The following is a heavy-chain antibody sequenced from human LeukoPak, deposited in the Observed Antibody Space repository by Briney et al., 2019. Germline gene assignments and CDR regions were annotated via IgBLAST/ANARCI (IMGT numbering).Heavy chain of an antibody. CDR2: IYYSGST. CDR3: ARGGSDYDFWSGYFLRLEYNYGMDV. J-gene: IGHJ6*02. CDR1: GGSISSYY. V-gene: IGHV4-59*01. D-gene: IGHD3-3*01. Sequence: PSETLSLTCTVSGGSISSYYWSWIRQPPGKGLEWIGYIYYSGSTNYNPSLKSRVTISVDTSKNQFSLKLSSVTAADTAVYYCARGGSDYDFWSGYFLRLEYNYGMDVWGQGTTVTVSS.